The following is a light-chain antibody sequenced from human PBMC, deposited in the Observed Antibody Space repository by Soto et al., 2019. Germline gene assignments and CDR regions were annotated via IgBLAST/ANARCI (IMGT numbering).Light chain of an antibody. CDR1: SSNIGNNY. CDR2: DNN. J-gene: IGLJ2*01. Sequence: QSVLTQPSSVSAAPGQKVTISCSGSSSNIGNNYVSWYQQLPGTAPKLLIYDNNKRPSGIPDRFSGSKSGTSATLGITGLQTGDEADYYCGTWDSSLSALFGGGTKLTVL. CDR3: GTWDSSLSAL. V-gene: IGLV1-51*01.